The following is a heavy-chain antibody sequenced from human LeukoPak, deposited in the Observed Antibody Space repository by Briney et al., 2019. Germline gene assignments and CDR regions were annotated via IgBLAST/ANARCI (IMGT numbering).Heavy chain of an antibody. Sequence: GSLRLSCAASGFTFSSFSMNWVRQAPGKGLEWVSYITSGSSAMSYADSVKGRITISRDNAKNSLYLQMNSLRDEDTAVYYCARDLNWAFDYWGRGTLVTVSS. D-gene: IGHD1-1*01. CDR2: ITSGSSAM. CDR3: ARDLNWAFDY. J-gene: IGHJ4*02. CDR1: GFTFSSFS. V-gene: IGHV3-48*02.